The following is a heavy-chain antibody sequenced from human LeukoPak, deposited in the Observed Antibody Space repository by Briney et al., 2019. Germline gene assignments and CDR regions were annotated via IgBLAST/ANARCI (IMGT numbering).Heavy chain of an antibody. CDR2: ISSSGSTI. J-gene: IGHJ6*03. CDR1: GFTFSDYY. V-gene: IGHV3-11*04. Sequence: GGSLRLSCAASGFTFSDYYMSWIRQAPGKGLEWVSYISSSGSTIYYADSVKGRFTISRDNSKNTLYLQMNSLRAEDTAVYYCAKDLASREAYYYYYMDVWGKGTTVTVSS. D-gene: IGHD3-10*01. CDR3: AKDLASREAYYYYYMDV.